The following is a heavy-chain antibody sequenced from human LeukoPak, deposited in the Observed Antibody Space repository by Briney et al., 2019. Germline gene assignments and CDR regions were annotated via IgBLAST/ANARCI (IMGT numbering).Heavy chain of an antibody. CDR3: ARWRLAYTIDY. D-gene: IGHD2-21*01. J-gene: IGHJ4*02. CDR1: GFTFSPYW. V-gene: IGHV3-7*01. Sequence: GGALRLSCAASGFTFSPYWMAGVREAPGKGVEWVANINPGGSGQYYVASVKGRFTISRDGAKTSLYLRMDNLRVEDTAVDSCARWRLAYTIDYWGQGTLVTVSS. CDR2: INPGGSGQ.